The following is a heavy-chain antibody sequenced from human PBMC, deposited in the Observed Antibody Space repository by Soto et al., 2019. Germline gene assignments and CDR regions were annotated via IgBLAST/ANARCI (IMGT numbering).Heavy chain of an antibody. V-gene: IGHV1-18*01. CDR1: GYTFINYH. Sequence: QVQLVQSGGEVKKPGASVTVSCKASGYTFINYHITWVRQAPGQGLEWMAWINTYNGMTDYAQNFPGRVTMTRYTSPSTAYMELRNLGSADTAVYFCAKSPRGEMATDWGQGTLVTVSS. D-gene: IGHD5-12*01. CDR2: INTYNGMT. CDR3: AKSPRGEMATD. J-gene: IGHJ4*02.